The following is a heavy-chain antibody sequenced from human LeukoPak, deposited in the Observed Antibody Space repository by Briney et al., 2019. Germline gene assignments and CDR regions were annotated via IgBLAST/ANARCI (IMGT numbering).Heavy chain of an antibody. CDR3: AKNPYEYYFDY. D-gene: IGHD5-12*01. V-gene: IGHV1-2*02. CDR1: GYTFTGYY. J-gene: IGHJ4*02. CDR2: INPNSGDT. Sequence: ASVKVSCKASGYTFTGYYMHWVRQAPGQGLGWMGWINPNSGDTNYAQKFRGRVTMTRDTSIRTAYMELSGLRSDDTAVYYCAKNPYEYYFDYWGQGTLVTVSS.